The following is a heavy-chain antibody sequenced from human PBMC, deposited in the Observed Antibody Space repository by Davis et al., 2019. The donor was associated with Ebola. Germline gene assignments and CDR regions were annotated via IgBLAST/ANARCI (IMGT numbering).Heavy chain of an antibody. V-gene: IGHV1-18*01. CDR1: GYTFTSYG. J-gene: IGHJ6*02. CDR3: ARDLGIVVVPAAIQSQNYYYYYGMDV. D-gene: IGHD2-2*02. Sequence: ASVKVSCKASGYTFTSYGISWVRQAPGQGLEWMGWISAYNGNTNYAQKLQGRVTMTTDTSTNTAYMELRSLRSADTAVYYCARDLGIVVVPAAIQSQNYYYYYGMDVWGQGTTVTVSS. CDR2: ISAYNGNT.